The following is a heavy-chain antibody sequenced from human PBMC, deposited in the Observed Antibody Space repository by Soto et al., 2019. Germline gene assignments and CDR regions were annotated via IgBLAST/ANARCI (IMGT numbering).Heavy chain of an antibody. CDR3: AKDQYYYGSGSHFYYYYYGMDV. CDR2: ISYDGSNK. Sequence: GSLRLSCAASGFTFSSYGMHWVRQAPGKGLEWVAVISYDGSNKYYADSVKGRFTISRDNSKNTLYLQMNSLRAEDTAVYYCAKDQYYYGSGSHFYYYYYGMDVWGQGTTVTVSS. CDR1: GFTFSSYG. V-gene: IGHV3-30*18. D-gene: IGHD3-10*01. J-gene: IGHJ6*02.